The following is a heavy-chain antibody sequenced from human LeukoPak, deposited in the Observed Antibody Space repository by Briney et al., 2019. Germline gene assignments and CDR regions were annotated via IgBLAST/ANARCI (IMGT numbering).Heavy chain of an antibody. D-gene: IGHD6-19*01. V-gene: IGHV3-7*01. CDR2: IKPDGSEK. J-gene: IGHJ4*02. Sequence: PGGSLRLSCAASGLTFSSHWMSWVRQTPGKGLEWVASIKPDGSEKYYVDSVKGRFTISRDSAKSSLYLQMNTLRAEDTAVYYCARDRGSSGWYEFDYWGQGTLVTVSS. CDR1: GLTFSSHW. CDR3: ARDRGSSGWYEFDY.